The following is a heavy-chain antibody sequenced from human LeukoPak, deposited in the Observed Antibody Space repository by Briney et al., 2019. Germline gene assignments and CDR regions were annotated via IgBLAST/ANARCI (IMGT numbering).Heavy chain of an antibody. D-gene: IGHD1-26*01. J-gene: IGHJ4*02. V-gene: IGHV3-23*01. CDR1: GFTFSNYA. CDR2: ISVSGGNT. Sequence: GGSLRLSCAASGFTFSNYAMSWVRQAPGKGLEWVSSISVSGGNTYHADSVKGRFTISRDNSKNTLDLQMNSLRAEDTAVYYCAKWGHSGSYYDYWGQGTLVTVSP. CDR3: AKWGHSGSYYDY.